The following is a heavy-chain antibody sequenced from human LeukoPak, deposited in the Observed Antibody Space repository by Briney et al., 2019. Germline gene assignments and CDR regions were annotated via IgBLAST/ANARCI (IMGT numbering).Heavy chain of an antibody. CDR1: GYTFTSYG. CDR3: AREEIVGATAGAFDY. CDR2: INPNSGGT. D-gene: IGHD1-26*01. J-gene: IGHJ4*02. Sequence: ASVKVSCKASGYTFTSYGISWVRQAPGQGLEWMGWINPNSGGTNYAQQFEGRVTMTRDTSISTAYMDLSRLRSDDTAVYYCAREEIVGATAGAFDYWGQGTLVTVSS. V-gene: IGHV1-2*02.